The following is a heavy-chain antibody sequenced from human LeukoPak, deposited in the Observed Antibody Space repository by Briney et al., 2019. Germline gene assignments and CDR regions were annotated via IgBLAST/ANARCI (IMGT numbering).Heavy chain of an antibody. V-gene: IGHV3-23*01. D-gene: IGHD2-2*01. CDR1: GFTFSSYA. CDR2: ISGSGGST. Sequence: GGSLRLSCAASGFTFSSYAMSWVRQAPGKGLEWVSAISGSGGSTYYADSVKGRLTISRDNSKNTLYLQMNSLRAEDTAVYYAPKTPPPPPRIEPAANHNTFDYWAQGTLVTVSS. J-gene: IGHJ4*02. CDR3: PKTPPPPPRIEPAANHNTFDY.